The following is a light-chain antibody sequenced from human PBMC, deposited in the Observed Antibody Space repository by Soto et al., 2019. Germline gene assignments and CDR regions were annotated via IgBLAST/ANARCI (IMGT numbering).Light chain of an antibody. CDR2: GAS. CDR3: QQYGSSPLYT. J-gene: IGKJ2*01. V-gene: IGKV3-20*01. Sequence: EIGLTQSPGTLSLSPGERATLSCRASQSVSSSYLAWYQQKPGQAPRLLIYGASSRATGIPDRFSGSGSVTDFTLTISRLEPEDFAVSYCQQYGSSPLYTFGQGTKLEIK. CDR1: QSVSSSY.